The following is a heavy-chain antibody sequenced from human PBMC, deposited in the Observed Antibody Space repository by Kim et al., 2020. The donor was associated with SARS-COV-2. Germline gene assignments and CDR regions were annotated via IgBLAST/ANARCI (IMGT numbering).Heavy chain of an antibody. CDR1: GFVFSSYG. CDR2: IRNDESYK. CDR3: ASESSNHGESENFVS. Sequence: GGSLRLSCAASGFVFSSYGMHWVRQAPGKGLVWVARIRNDESYKYYEDSVRGRFTVSRDNSKNTLYLQMNSLRDEDTAVYYCASESSNHGESENFVSWGQGTLVTVSS. V-gene: IGHV3-33*01. J-gene: IGHJ5*01. D-gene: IGHD2-2*01.